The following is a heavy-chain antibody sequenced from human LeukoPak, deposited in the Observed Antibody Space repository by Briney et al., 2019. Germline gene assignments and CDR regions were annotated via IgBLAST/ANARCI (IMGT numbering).Heavy chain of an antibody. J-gene: IGHJ4*02. V-gene: IGHV4-39*01. Sequence: KPSVTLSLTCTVSGGSISSSSAYWGWIRQPPGKGLEWIGSIYYSKNTYYNPSLKSRVTISADTSKNQFSLTLGSVSATDTAVYYCVSPRGFSYVYFDYWGQGTLVTVSS. CDR2: IYYSKNT. CDR3: VSPRGFSYVYFDY. D-gene: IGHD5-18*01. CDR1: GGSISSSSAY.